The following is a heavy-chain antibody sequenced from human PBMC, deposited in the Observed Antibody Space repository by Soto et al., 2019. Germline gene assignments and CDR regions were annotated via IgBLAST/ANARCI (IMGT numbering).Heavy chain of an antibody. CDR1: GYTFTNCG. V-gene: IGHV1-18*04. D-gene: IGHD2-15*01. Sequence: GASVKVSCKASGYTFTNCGINCVRQAPGQGLEWMGWISPFTGDTHYTQSLQGRITMTTDTSTSTAYMELRSLRSADTAVYYCARSCSGGSCHSAYWGQGTLVTVSS. J-gene: IGHJ4*02. CDR3: ARSCSGGSCHSAY. CDR2: ISPFTGDT.